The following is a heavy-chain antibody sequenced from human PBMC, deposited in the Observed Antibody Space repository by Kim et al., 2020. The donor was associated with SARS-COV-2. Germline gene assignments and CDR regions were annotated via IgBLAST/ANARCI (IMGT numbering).Heavy chain of an antibody. CDR3: ARKESYTSGWQGESY. J-gene: IGHJ4*02. V-gene: IGHV4-39*01. Sequence: SETLSLTCSVSGGSISSSTYYWGWIRQPPGKGLEWIGSIYYSGSTYYNPSLKSRVTISVDTSQNQFSLKLSSVTAADTAVYYCARKESYTSGWQGESYWGQGTLVTVSS. CDR2: IYYSGST. D-gene: IGHD6-19*01. CDR1: GGSISSSTYY.